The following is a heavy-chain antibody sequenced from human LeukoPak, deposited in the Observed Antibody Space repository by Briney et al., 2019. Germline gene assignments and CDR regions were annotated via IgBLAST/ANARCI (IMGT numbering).Heavy chain of an antibody. CDR3: ARTSYDSSGYPYFDY. Sequence: ASVKVSCKASGYTFTSYDINWVRQATGQGLEWMGWMNPNSGNTGYAQKFQGRVTMTRNTSISTAYMEPSSLRSEDTAVYYCARTSYDSSGYPYFDYWGQGTLVTVSS. D-gene: IGHD3-22*01. J-gene: IGHJ4*02. V-gene: IGHV1-8*01. CDR2: MNPNSGNT. CDR1: GYTFTSYD.